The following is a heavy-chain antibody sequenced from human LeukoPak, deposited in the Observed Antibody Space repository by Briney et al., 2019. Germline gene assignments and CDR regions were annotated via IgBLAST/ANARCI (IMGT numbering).Heavy chain of an antibody. CDR3: ANSFGQYRYYYYYMDV. Sequence: PGKSLRLSCAASGFPFSGFAMHWVRQAPGKGLEWVAVISYDGNNKYYADSVQGRFTISRDNSKNTLYLQMNSLRAEDTAVYYCANSFGQYRYYYYYMDVWGKGTTVTVSS. CDR2: ISYDGNNK. J-gene: IGHJ6*03. V-gene: IGHV3-30-3*01. D-gene: IGHD3-16*01. CDR1: GFPFSGFA.